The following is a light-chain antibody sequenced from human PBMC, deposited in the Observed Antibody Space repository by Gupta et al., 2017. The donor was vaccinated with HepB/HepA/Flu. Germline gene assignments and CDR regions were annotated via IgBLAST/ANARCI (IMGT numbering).Light chain of an antibody. V-gene: IGKV2-28*01. Sequence: DTVMTHSPLSLPVTPGEPASISCRSRQNLLHSNGNNYLEWYLQKPGLAPQLLIHLGSSRASGVPDRFSGSGSGTDYTLKISSVEAEDVGVYYCREALQFPSIFGQGTKLEIK. CDR2: LGS. CDR3: REALQFPSI. CDR1: QNLLHSNGNNY. J-gene: IGKJ2*01.